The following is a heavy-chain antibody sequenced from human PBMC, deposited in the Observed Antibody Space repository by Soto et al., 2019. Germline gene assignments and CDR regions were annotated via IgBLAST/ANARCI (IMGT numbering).Heavy chain of an antibody. CDR3: ARAGYRYGYGY. CDR2: IYISGST. CDR1: GGSFSSYY. D-gene: IGHD5-18*01. J-gene: IGHJ4*02. Sequence: SETLSLTCTVSGGSFSSYYWSWIRQAAGKGLEWIGRIYISGSTNYNPSLKSRVSMSVDTSKNQFSLELTSVTAADTAVYYCARAGYRYGYGYWGQGTLVTVSS. V-gene: IGHV4-4*07.